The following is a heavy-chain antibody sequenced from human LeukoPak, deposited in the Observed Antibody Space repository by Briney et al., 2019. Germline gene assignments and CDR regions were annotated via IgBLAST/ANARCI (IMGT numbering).Heavy chain of an antibody. D-gene: IGHD1-26*01. Sequence: GGSLRLSCAASGFTFSGSAMHWVRQASGKGLEWVSRIRNKANSYATAYVASVKGRFTISRDDSKNTAYLQMNSLKSEDTAVYYCARDVVGATYFDWGQGTLVTVSS. CDR1: GFTFSGSA. CDR2: IRNKANSYAT. J-gene: IGHJ4*02. V-gene: IGHV3-73*01. CDR3: ARDVVGATYFD.